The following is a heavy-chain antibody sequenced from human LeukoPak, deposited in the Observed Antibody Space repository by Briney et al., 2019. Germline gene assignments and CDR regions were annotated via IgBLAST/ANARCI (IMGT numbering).Heavy chain of an antibody. V-gene: IGHV4-34*01. CDR2: INHSGST. CDR1: DGSISGYC. D-gene: IGHD6-19*01. J-gene: IGHJ4*02. CDR3: ARTSGSSGWYRKPFDY. Sequence: SETLFLPCAVYDGSISGYCWSWIRQPPGKGLEWIGEINHSGSTNYNPSLKSRVTISVDTSKNQFSLKLSSVTAADTAVYYCARTSGSSGWYRKPFDYCGQGTLVTVSS.